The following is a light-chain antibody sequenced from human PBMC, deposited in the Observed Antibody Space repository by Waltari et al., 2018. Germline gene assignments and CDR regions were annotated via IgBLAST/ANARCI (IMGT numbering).Light chain of an antibody. CDR1: SANVGSYPL. CDR2: EVF. J-gene: IGLJ1*01. V-gene: IGLV2-23*02. CDR3: CAFAGRGFYV. Sequence: SALTQPASVSGSPGQPITISCTETSANVGSYPLLSWYQRHPGGAPKLLIYEVFARPSGVSIRFSGSKSGKTASLTISGLQPEDEADYYCCAFAGRGFYVFGTGTQVTVL.